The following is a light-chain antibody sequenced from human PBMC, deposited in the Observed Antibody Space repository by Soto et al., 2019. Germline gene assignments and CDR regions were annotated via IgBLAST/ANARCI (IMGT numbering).Light chain of an antibody. CDR1: QSVSSN. Sequence: EIVMTQSPATLSVSPGERATLSCRASQSVSSNLAWYQQKPGQAPRLIIYGASSRATGIPDRFSGGGSGTDFTLTINRLEPEDFAVYYCQQYGESSYAFGQGTKLQIK. CDR3: QQYGESSYA. V-gene: IGKV3-20*01. J-gene: IGKJ2*01. CDR2: GAS.